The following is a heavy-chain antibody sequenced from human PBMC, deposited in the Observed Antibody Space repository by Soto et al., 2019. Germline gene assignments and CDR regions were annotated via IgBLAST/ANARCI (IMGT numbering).Heavy chain of an antibody. CDR3: ARAPDYYFLRREDYYYYVMDV. CDR2: ISYDGSNK. V-gene: IGHV3-30-3*01. CDR1: GFTFSSYA. J-gene: IGHJ6*02. Sequence: GGSLRLSCAASGFTFSSYAMHWVRRAPGKGLEWVAVISYDGSNKYYADSVKGRFTISRDNSKNTLYLQMNSLRAEDTAVYYWARAPDYYFLRREDYYYYVMDVWGQGTTVTVSS. D-gene: IGHD3-3*01.